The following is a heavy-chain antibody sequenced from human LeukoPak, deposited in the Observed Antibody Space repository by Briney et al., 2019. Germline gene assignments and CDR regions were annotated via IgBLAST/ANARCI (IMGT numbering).Heavy chain of an antibody. CDR3: ARHGSPPPFVLLHAFDI. CDR2: IYHSGST. D-gene: IGHD3-10*01. J-gene: IGHJ3*02. Sequence: PSETLSLTCTVSGYSISSGYYWGWIRQPPGKGLEWIGSIYHSGSTYYNPSLKSRVTISVDTSKNQFSLKLSSVTAADTAVYYCARHGSPPPFVLLHAFDIWGQGTMVTVSS. CDR1: GYSISSGYY. V-gene: IGHV4-38-2*02.